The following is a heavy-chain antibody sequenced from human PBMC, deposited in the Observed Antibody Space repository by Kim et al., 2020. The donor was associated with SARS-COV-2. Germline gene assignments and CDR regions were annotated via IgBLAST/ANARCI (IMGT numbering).Heavy chain of an antibody. Sequence: ASVKVSCKASGYTFTSYAMHWVRQAPGHRLEWMGWINAGNGNTKYSQKFQGRVTITRDTSASTAYMELSSLRSEDTAVYYCARDQGIYCSSTSCRYGMDVWGQGITVTVSS. CDR3: ARDQGIYCSSTSCRYGMDV. J-gene: IGHJ6*02. D-gene: IGHD2-2*01. CDR2: INAGNGNT. CDR1: GYTFTSYA. V-gene: IGHV1-3*01.